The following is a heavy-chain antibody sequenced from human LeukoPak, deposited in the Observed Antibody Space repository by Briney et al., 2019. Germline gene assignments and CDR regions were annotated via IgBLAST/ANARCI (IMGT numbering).Heavy chain of an antibody. D-gene: IGHD6-6*01. Sequence: QPGRSLRLSCAASGFTFSSYAMYWVRQAPEKGLEWVSGISGSGGSTYYADSVKGRFTISRDNSKNTLYLQMNSLRAEDTAVYYCAKDRGYSSSSASVFDYWGQGTLVTVSS. CDR3: AKDRGYSSSSASVFDY. V-gene: IGHV3-23*01. CDR2: ISGSGGST. CDR1: GFTFSSYA. J-gene: IGHJ4*02.